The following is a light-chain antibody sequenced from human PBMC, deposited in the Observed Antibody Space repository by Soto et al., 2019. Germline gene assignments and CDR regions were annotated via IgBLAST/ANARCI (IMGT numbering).Light chain of an antibody. Sequence: QLVLTQSPSASASLGASVKLTCTLSSGHSSYAIAWHQQQPEKGPRYLMKLNSDGSHSKGDGIPERFSGSSSGAERSLTISRLQSEDEADYYCQTGGTGIQVFGGGTQLTVL. V-gene: IGLV4-69*01. CDR2: LNSDGSH. J-gene: IGLJ3*02. CDR3: QTGGTGIQV. CDR1: SGHSSYA.